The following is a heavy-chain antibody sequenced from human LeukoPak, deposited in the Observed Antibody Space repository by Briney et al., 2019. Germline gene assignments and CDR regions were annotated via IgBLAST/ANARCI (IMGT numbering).Heavy chain of an antibody. V-gene: IGHV4-39*01. CDR3: ARLKGYSSGWYPSYYFDY. J-gene: IGHJ4*02. Sequence: PSETLSLTCTVSGGSISSSSYYWGWIRQPPGKGLEWIGSIYYSGSTYYNPSLKSRLTISVDTSKNQFSLKLSSVTAADTAVYYRARLKGYSSGWYPSYYFDYWGQGTLVTVSS. CDR2: IYYSGST. CDR1: GGSISSSSYY. D-gene: IGHD6-19*01.